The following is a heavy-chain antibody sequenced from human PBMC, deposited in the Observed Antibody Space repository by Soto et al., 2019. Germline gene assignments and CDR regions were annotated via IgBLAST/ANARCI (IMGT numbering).Heavy chain of an antibody. V-gene: IGHV1-18*01. J-gene: IGHJ6*02. Sequence: QVQLVQSGAEVKKPGASVTVSCKTSGYTFSNYGINWVRQAPGQGLEWTGWISGYNGNTNYAQTVQGRVTMTTDTSTGTVYMELRSLKSDDTAIYYCSRFIMVGGWFDPNYYHGMDVWGRGTTVTVSS. D-gene: IGHD6-19*01. CDR3: SRFIMVGGWFDPNYYHGMDV. CDR1: GYTFSNYG. CDR2: ISGYNGNT.